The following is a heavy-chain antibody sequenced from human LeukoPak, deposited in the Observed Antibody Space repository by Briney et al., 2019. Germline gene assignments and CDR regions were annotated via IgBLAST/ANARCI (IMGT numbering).Heavy chain of an antibody. CDR1: GFSFSRYD. D-gene: IGHD3-9*01. J-gene: IGHJ5*02. V-gene: IGHV3-30*04. CDR2: ISDDGRIK. Sequence: SGGSLRLPCVASGFSFSRYDMHWVRQAPGKGLEWVAVISDDGRIKIYGDSVKGRLTISRDNSKNTLYLQMNSLRGEDTAVYYCARAAAETGSFRDNWFDPWGQGTLVTVSS. CDR3: ARAAAETGSFRDNWFDP.